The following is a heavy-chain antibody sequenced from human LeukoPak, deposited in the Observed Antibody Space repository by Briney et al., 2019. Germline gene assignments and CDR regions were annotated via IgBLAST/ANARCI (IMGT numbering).Heavy chain of an antibody. Sequence: GESLKISCKGSGYSFTDFWIGWVRQMPGKGLEWMGIIYPDDSDIRHSPSFEGQVTISADKSISTAYLQWSSLTASDTAIYYCARHYKQQLIDFWGPGTLVTVSS. D-gene: IGHD6-13*01. CDR2: IYPDDSDI. CDR3: ARHYKQQLIDF. V-gene: IGHV5-51*01. J-gene: IGHJ4*02. CDR1: GYSFTDFW.